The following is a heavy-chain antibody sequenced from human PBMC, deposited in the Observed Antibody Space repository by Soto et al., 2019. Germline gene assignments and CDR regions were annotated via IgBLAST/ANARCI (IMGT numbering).Heavy chain of an antibody. Sequence: QVQLVQSGAEVKKPGASVKVSCKASGYTFTSYDINWVRQATGQGLEWMGWMNPNSGNTGYAQKFQGRVTMTRNTSISTAYMELSSLRSEDTAVYYCARKKEYSSSHYWYFDLWGRGTLVTVSS. D-gene: IGHD6-13*01. CDR3: ARKKEYSSSHYWYFDL. J-gene: IGHJ2*01. CDR2: MNPNSGNT. V-gene: IGHV1-8*01. CDR1: GYTFTSYD.